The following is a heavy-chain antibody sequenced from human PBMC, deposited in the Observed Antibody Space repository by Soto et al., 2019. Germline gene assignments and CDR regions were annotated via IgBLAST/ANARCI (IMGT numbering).Heavy chain of an antibody. CDR2: IYYSGST. J-gene: IGHJ6*02. V-gene: IGHV4-61*01. CDR1: GGSVSSGSYY. D-gene: IGHD2-15*01. Sequence: SETLSLTCTVSGGSVSSGSYYWSWIRQPPGKGLEWIGYIYYSGSTNYNPSLKSRVTISVDTSKNQFSLKLSSVTAADTAVYYCARSDIVVVVAAPYYYYGMDVWGQGTTVTVSS. CDR3: ARSDIVVVVAAPYYYYGMDV.